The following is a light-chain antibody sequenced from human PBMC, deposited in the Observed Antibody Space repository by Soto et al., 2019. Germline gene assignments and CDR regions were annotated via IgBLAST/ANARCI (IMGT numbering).Light chain of an antibody. Sequence: QSVLTQSPSASAXLXAXVKLTCTXSSXXSSYAIAWHQQQPEKGPRYLMKLNSDGSHSKGDGIPDRFSGSSSGAERYLTISSLQSGDEADYYCQTWGTGIRVFGGGTKLTVL. CDR1: SXXSSYA. V-gene: IGLV4-69*01. CDR2: LNSDGSH. CDR3: QTWGTGIRV. J-gene: IGLJ2*01.